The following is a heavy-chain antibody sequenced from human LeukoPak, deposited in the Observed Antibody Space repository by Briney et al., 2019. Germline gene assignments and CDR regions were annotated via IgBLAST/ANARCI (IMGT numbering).Heavy chain of an antibody. V-gene: IGHV3-30*02. CDR3: TRGFPYDDTTEGYYYLMDV. J-gene: IGHJ6*02. Sequence: AGSLRLSCAASGLKFGSYGINWVRQTPGNGMEWVAFNRYDGLKKYYGESVKGRFTISRDNSKNMFYVQINSLRPEDTAVYFCTRGFPYDDTTEGYYYLMDVWGQGTTVTVSS. D-gene: IGHD4-17*01. CDR2: NRYDGLKK. CDR1: GLKFGSYG.